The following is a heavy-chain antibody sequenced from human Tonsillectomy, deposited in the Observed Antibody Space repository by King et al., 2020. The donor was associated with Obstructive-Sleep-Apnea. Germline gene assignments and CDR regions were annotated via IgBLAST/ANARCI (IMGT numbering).Heavy chain of an antibody. J-gene: IGHJ4*02. Sequence: QLVQSRGGVVQPGGSLRLSCAASGFSFSSYGMHWVRQAPGKGLEWVAFIQYDGSDKYYGDSVKGRFTISRDNSKNTLYLQMNSLRVEDTAVFYCVKDFIASWGQGTLVTVSS. CDR2: IQYDGSDK. CDR3: VKDFIAS. V-gene: IGHV3-30*02. CDR1: GFSFSSYG.